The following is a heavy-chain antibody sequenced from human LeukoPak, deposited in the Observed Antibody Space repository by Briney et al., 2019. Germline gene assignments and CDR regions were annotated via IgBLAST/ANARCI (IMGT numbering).Heavy chain of an antibody. CDR1: GFSFSSYA. CDR3: ARGHGRWLQPYYFDY. J-gene: IGHJ4*02. D-gene: IGHD5-24*01. V-gene: IGHV4-34*01. Sequence: PGGSLRLSCAASGFSFSSYAMNWVRQAPGKGLEWIGEINHSGSTNYNPSLKSRVTISVDTSKNQFSLKLSSVTAADTAVYYCARGHGRWLQPYYFDYWGQGTLVTVSS. CDR2: INHSGST.